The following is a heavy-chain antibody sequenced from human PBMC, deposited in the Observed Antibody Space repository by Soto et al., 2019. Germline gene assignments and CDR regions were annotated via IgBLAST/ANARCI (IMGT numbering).Heavy chain of an antibody. CDR2: ISVSGGST. Sequence: PGWSQTLSSAAAGFTFSSYGMSWVRQPPGKGLDWVSAISVSGGSTYYADSVKGRFTISRDNSKNTLYLQMNSLRAEDTAVYYCAKYSATAMVKGRNYYYYYGMDVWGQGTTVTVSS. CDR1: GFTFSSYG. V-gene: IGHV3-23*01. D-gene: IGHD5-18*01. CDR3: AKYSATAMVKGRNYYYYYGMDV. J-gene: IGHJ6*02.